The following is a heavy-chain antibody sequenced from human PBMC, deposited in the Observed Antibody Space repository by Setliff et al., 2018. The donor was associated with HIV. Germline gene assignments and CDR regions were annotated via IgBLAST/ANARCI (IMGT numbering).Heavy chain of an antibody. J-gene: IGHJ3*02. V-gene: IGHV3-48*04. D-gene: IGHD1-26*01. CDR1: GFSFTNYG. CDR2: LSATSSTI. Sequence: LSLSCAASGFSFTNYGMSWVRQAPGKGLEWVSSLSATSSTIYLADSVKGRFTISGDNAKNTLYLQMNSLRAEDTAVYYCARGGSYSHGAFDIWGQGTMVTVSS. CDR3: ARGGSYSHGAFDI.